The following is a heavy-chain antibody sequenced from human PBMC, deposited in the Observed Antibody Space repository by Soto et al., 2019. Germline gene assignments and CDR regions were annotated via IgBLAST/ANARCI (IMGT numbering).Heavy chain of an antibody. Sequence: GASVKVSCKASGYTFTSYYMHWVRQAPGQGLEWMGIINPSGGSTSYAQKFQGRVTMTRDTSTSTVYMELSSLRSEDTAVYYCARVWDYYDSSGYSAFDIWGQGTMVTVSS. J-gene: IGHJ3*02. CDR1: GYTFTSYY. D-gene: IGHD3-22*01. CDR2: INPSGGST. V-gene: IGHV1-46*01. CDR3: ARVWDYYDSSGYSAFDI.